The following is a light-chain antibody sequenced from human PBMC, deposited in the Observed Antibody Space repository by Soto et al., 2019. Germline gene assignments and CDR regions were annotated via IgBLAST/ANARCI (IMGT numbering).Light chain of an antibody. V-gene: IGKV4-1*01. CDR2: WAS. CDR1: QSVLYSSNNKNY. Sequence: DIVMTQSPDSLAVSLGERATIHCKSSQSVLYSSNNKNYLAWYQQKPGQPPKLLIYWASTRESGVPDRFSGSGAGTDFTLTSSRLQAEDVAVYYCQQYYSTLWTFGQGTKVEIK. J-gene: IGKJ1*01. CDR3: QQYYSTLWT.